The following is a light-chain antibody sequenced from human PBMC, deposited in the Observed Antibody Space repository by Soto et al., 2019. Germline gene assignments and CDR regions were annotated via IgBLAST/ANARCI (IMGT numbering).Light chain of an antibody. CDR2: AAS. J-gene: IGKJ1*01. CDR3: QQSYSTPRT. V-gene: IGKV1-39*01. Sequence: DIQMTQSPSSLSASVGDRVTITCRASQSISSYLNWYQQKPGKAPKLLIYAASSLQSGVPSRFSGSGSGTDFILTISSLQPKDFATYYCQQSYSTPRTFGQGTKV. CDR1: QSISSY.